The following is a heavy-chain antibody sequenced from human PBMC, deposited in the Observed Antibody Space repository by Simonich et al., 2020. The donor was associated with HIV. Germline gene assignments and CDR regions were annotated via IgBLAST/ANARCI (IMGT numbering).Heavy chain of an antibody. J-gene: IGHJ4*02. Sequence: QVRLQQWGAGLLKLSETLSLTCAVSGGSFSAYYWGGIRPPPGKGLEWTGEINHSESTNYNLSRKRRVTIAADTSTTQFSLRLSSVTAAEAAVYYCATTSRVSNNWYRGYWGQGTLVTVSS. CDR3: ATTSRVSNNWYRGY. D-gene: IGHD1-20*01. CDR1: GGSFSAYY. V-gene: IGHV4-34*01. CDR2: INHSEST.